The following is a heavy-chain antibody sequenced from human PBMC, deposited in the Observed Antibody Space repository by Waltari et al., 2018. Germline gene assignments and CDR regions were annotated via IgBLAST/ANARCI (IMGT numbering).Heavy chain of an antibody. J-gene: IGHJ6*02. D-gene: IGHD3-10*01. CDR2: IYDTGRT. V-gene: IGHV4-39*02. Sequence: QLQLQESGPGLVKPSETLSLTCTVSGGSIPSTVYYWAWIRQPPGKGLEWIGYIYDTGRTNYNPSLRSRVAMSIDTSNNKFSLKMSAVTAADTAVYFCARGHNYYGVAFWGQGTTVTVSS. CDR3: ARGHNYYGVAF. CDR1: GGSIPSTVYY.